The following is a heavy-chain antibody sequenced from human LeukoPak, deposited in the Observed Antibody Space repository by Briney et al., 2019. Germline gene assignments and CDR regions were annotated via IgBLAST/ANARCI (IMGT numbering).Heavy chain of an antibody. CDR3: ARVRVSIAAAGDAFDI. J-gene: IGHJ3*02. CDR1: GYTFTGYY. V-gene: IGHV1-2*02. Sequence: ASLKVSCKASGYTFTGYYVHWVRQAPGQGLEWMGGINHNSGGTNYAQKFQGRVTMTRDTSISTAYMELSRLRSDDTAVYYCARVRVSIAAAGDAFDIWGQGTMVTVSS. D-gene: IGHD6-13*01. CDR2: INHNSGGT.